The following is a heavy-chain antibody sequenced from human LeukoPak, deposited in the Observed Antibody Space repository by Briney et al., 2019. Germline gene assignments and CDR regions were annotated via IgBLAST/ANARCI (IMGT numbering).Heavy chain of an antibody. CDR3: ARRIAGVPSGANWFDP. Sequence: PSQTLSLTCTVSGGSISRYYWSWIPQPPGKGLEGIGYIYYSGSTNYSPSLKSRVTISVDTSKNQFSLKLSSVPAADTAVYYCARRIAGVPSGANWFDPWGQGTLGTVSS. V-gene: IGHV4-59*01. CDR1: GGSISRYY. J-gene: IGHJ5*02. D-gene: IGHD3-10*01. CDR2: IYYSGST.